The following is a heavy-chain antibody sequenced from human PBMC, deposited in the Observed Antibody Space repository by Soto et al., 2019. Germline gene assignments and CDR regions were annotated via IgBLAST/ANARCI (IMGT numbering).Heavy chain of an antibody. Sequence: EASVKVSCKASGYTFTSYGISWVRQAPGQGLEWMGWISAYNGNTNYAQKLQGRVTMTTDTSTSTAYMELRSLRSDDTAVYYCARDRNDSSGSDAFDIWGQGTMVTVSS. CDR3: ARDRNDSSGSDAFDI. CDR2: ISAYNGNT. CDR1: GYTFTSYG. D-gene: IGHD3-22*01. J-gene: IGHJ3*02. V-gene: IGHV1-18*01.